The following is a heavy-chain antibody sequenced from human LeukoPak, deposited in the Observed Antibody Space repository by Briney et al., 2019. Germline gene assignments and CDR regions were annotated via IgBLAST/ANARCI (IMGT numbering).Heavy chain of an antibody. CDR3: ARVRVAVAVDY. CDR2: ISSSSSYI. D-gene: IGHD6-19*01. V-gene: IGHV3-21*01. CDR1: GFTFSSYA. J-gene: IGHJ4*02. Sequence: GGSLRLSCAASGFTFSSYAMSWVRQAPGKGLEWVSSISSSSSYIYYADSVKGRFTISRDNAKNSLYLQMNSLRAEDTAVYYCARVRVAVAVDYWGQGTLVTVSS.